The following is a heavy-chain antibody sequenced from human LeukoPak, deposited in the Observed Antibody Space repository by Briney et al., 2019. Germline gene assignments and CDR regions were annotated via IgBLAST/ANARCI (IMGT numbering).Heavy chain of an antibody. Sequence: GGSLRLSCAASGFTFSDYYMSWIRQAPGKVLEWVSYISSSGSTIYYADSVKGRFTISRDNAKNSLYLQMNSLRAEDTAVYYCARCDYEGAFDIWGQGTMVTVSS. CDR2: ISSSGSTI. CDR1: GFTFSDYY. V-gene: IGHV3-11*01. J-gene: IGHJ3*02. D-gene: IGHD3-22*01. CDR3: ARCDYEGAFDI.